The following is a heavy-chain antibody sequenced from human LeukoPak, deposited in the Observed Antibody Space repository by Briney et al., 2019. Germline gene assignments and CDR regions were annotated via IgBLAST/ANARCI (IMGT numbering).Heavy chain of an antibody. J-gene: IGHJ5*02. D-gene: IGHD1-1*01. CDR3: AKEETTWFDP. Sequence: GGSLRLSCAASGFTFSSYGMHWVRQAPGKGLEWVAVISYDGSNKYYADSVKGRFTISRDNSKNTLYLRMNSLRAEDTAVYYCAKEETTWFDPWGQGTLVTVSS. V-gene: IGHV3-30*18. CDR2: ISYDGSNK. CDR1: GFTFSSYG.